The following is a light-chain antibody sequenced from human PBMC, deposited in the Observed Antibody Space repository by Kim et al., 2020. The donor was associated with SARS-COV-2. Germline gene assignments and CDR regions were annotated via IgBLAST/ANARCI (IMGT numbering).Light chain of an antibody. V-gene: IGLV2-14*03. CDR2: DVS. J-gene: IGLJ2*01. CDR1: SSDVGGYNY. CDR3: SSYTSSSPLV. Sequence: QSALTQPASVSGSPGQSITISCTGTSSDVGGYNYVSWYQQHPGKAPKLMIYDVSNRPSGVSNRFSGSKSGNTASLTISGLQAEDEADYYCSSYTSSSPLVFGGRTQLTVL.